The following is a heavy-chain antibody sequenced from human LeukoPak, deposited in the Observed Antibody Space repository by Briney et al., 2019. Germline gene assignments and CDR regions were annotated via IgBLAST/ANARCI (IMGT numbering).Heavy chain of an antibody. J-gene: IGHJ4*02. CDR1: GGSISSSSYY. D-gene: IGHD5-18*01. CDR3: ARLDVDTAMGDY. V-gene: IGHV4-39*01. Sequence: SETLSLTCTVSGGSISSSSYYWGWIRQPPGKGLEWIGSIYYSGSTYYNPSLKSRVTISVDTSKNQFSLKLSSVTAADTAVYYCARLDVDTAMGDYWGQGTLVTVSS. CDR2: IYYSGST.